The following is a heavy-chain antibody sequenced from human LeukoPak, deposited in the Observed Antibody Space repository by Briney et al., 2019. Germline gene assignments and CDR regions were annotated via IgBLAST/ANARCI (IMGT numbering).Heavy chain of an antibody. Sequence: PSETLSLTCTVPGGSISSYYWGWIRQPAGKGLEWLGRIYTSGRSNYNPSLKSQDTRSLDKSNNQFSPKLSSVTAAGPAVYYCAGGYSYGISDYWGQGTLVTVSS. CDR3: AGGYSYGISDY. CDR2: IYTSGRS. CDR1: GGSISSYY. J-gene: IGHJ4*02. D-gene: IGHD5-18*01. V-gene: IGHV4-4*07.